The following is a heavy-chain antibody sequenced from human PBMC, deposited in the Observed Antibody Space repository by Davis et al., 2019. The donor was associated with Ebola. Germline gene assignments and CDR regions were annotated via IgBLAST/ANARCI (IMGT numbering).Heavy chain of an antibody. CDR3: ARVYRI. Sequence: GGSLRLSCAASGFTFSNAWMNWVRQAPGKGLEWVANIKQDGSEKYYVDSVKGRFTISRDNAKNSLYLQMNSLRAEDTAVYYCARVYRIWGQGTLVTVSS. V-gene: IGHV3-7*01. CDR1: GFTFSNAW. D-gene: IGHD5/OR15-5a*01. J-gene: IGHJ4*02. CDR2: IKQDGSEK.